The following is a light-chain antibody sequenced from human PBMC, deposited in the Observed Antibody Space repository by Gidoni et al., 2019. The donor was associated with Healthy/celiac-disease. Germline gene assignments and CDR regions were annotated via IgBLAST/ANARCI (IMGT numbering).Light chain of an antibody. CDR3: QSYDSSLSGSYV. Sequence: QSVLTHPPSVSGAPGHRVTISCTGSSSNIGAGYDVHWYQQLPGTAPKLLIYGNSNRPSGVPDRFYGSKSGTSASLAITGLQAEDEADYYCQSYDSSLSGSYVFGTGTKVTVL. J-gene: IGLJ1*01. CDR2: GNS. V-gene: IGLV1-40*01. CDR1: SSNIGAGYD.